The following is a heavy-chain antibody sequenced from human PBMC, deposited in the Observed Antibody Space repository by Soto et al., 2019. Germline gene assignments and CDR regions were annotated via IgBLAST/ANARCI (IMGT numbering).Heavy chain of an antibody. CDR1: GYTFTSYG. V-gene: IGHV1-18*01. D-gene: IGHD6-13*01. Sequence: GASVKVSCKASGYTFTSYGISWVRQAPGQGLEWMGWISAYNGNTNYAQKLQGRVAMTTDTSTSTAYMELRSLRSDDTAVYYCARMEIAAAGIVPWNPFDYWGQGTLVTVSS. CDR3: ARMEIAAAGIVPWNPFDY. J-gene: IGHJ4*02. CDR2: ISAYNGNT.